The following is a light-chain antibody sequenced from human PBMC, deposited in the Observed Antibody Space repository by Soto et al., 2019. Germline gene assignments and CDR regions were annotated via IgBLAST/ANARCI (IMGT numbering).Light chain of an antibody. J-gene: IGLJ1*01. CDR3: RSYTSNSPVYC. Sequence: QSALTQPASVSGSPGQSITISCTGTSSDVGGYNYVSWYQQHPGKAPKLMIYDVSNRPSGVSNRFSGSKSGNTASLAIAGLQAEDEADSYCRSYTSNSPVYCFGPGTKVTVL. V-gene: IGLV2-14*01. CDR1: SSDVGGYNY. CDR2: DVS.